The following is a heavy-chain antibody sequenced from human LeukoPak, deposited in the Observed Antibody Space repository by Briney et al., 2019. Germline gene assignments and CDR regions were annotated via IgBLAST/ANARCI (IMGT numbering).Heavy chain of an antibody. Sequence: QAGGSLRLSCAASGFTFSSYAMHWVRQAPGKGLEYVSAISSNGGSTYYANSVKGRFTISRDNSKNTLYLQMGSLRAEDMAVYYCARLEGDYGSGPPPRGMDVWGQGTTVTVSS. CDR1: GFTFSSYA. CDR3: ARLEGDYGSGPPPRGMDV. CDR2: ISSNGGST. J-gene: IGHJ6*02. D-gene: IGHD3-10*01. V-gene: IGHV3-64*01.